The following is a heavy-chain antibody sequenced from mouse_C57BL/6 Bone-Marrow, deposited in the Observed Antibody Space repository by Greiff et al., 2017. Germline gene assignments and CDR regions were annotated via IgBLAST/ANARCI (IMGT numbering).Heavy chain of an antibody. CDR2: IWSGGST. J-gene: IGHJ1*03. CDR3: ARSPPYYGSSYWYFDV. CDR1: GFSLTSYG. Sequence: VQLLASGPGLVQPSQSLSITCTVSGFSLTSYGVHWVRQSPGKGLEWLGVIWSGGSTDYNAAFISRLSISKDNSKSQIFFKMNSLQADDTAIYYCARSPPYYGSSYWYFDVWGTGTTVTVSS. V-gene: IGHV2-2*01. D-gene: IGHD1-1*01.